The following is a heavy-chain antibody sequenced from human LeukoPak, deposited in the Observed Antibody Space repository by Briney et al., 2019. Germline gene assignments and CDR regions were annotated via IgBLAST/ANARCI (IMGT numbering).Heavy chain of an antibody. D-gene: IGHD3-10*01. Sequence: ASVKVSCKASGYTFTSYGINWVRQATGQGLEWMGWMNPNSGNTGYAQKFQGRVTMTRNTSISTAYMELSSLRSEDTAVYYCARLNRITMVRGVIIGSTWFDPWGQGTLVTVSS. CDR2: MNPNSGNT. J-gene: IGHJ5*02. V-gene: IGHV1-8*01. CDR1: GYTFTSYG. CDR3: ARLNRITMVRGVIIGSTWFDP.